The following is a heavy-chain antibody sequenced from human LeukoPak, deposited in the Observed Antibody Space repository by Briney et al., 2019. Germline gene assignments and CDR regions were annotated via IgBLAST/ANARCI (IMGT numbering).Heavy chain of an antibody. CDR1: GGSISSSSYY. Sequence: NPSETLSLTCTVSGGSISSSSYYWGWIRQPPGKGLEWIGSIYYSGSTYYNPSLKSRVTISVDTSKNQFSLKLSSVTAADTAVYYCARLLDSGGWYDYWGQGTLVTVSS. V-gene: IGHV4-39*01. CDR2: IYYSGST. J-gene: IGHJ4*02. CDR3: ARLLDSGGWYDY. D-gene: IGHD6-19*01.